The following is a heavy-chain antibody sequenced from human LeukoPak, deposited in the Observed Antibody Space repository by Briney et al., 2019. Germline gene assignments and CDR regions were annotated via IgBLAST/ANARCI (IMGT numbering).Heavy chain of an antibody. CDR1: GYTFTSYG. D-gene: IGHD6-13*01. CDR3: AREIPYTSTWDDAFDI. Sequence: ASVKVSCKAPGYTFTSYGLTWVRQAPGQGLEWMGWISAYNGKTNYAQKLQGRVTMTTDTSTSTAYMELRSLTSDDTAVYYCAREIPYTSTWDDAFDIWGQGTMVTVSS. J-gene: IGHJ3*02. CDR2: ISAYNGKT. V-gene: IGHV1-18*01.